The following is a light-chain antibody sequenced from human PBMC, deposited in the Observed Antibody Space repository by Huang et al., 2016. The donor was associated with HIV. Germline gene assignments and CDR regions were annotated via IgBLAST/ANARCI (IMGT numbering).Light chain of an antibody. CDR3: QQYATLPDT. J-gene: IGKJ2*01. CDR2: DAS. CDR1: QDITNY. Sequence: DIQMTQSPSSLSASVGDRVTITCQASQDITNYLNWYQQKPGKAPQLLIYDASDLETGVPSRFSGGGSGTDFTFTISSLQPEDFSTYYCQQYATLPDTFGQGTKL. V-gene: IGKV1-33*01.